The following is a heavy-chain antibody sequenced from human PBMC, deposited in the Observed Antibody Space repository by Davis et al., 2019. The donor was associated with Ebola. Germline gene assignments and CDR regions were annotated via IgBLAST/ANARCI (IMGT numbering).Heavy chain of an antibody. J-gene: IGHJ4*01. CDR3: ARRYSDSRAFDY. Sequence: PGGSLRLSCRVSGHTFSTAWIGWVRQMPGKGLEWMGIINPDDSKATYSPSFQGQVTISADKSISTAYLQWRSLKASDTAMYYCARRYSDSRAFDYWGHGTLVTVSS. CDR1: GHTFSTAW. D-gene: IGHD3-16*02. CDR2: INPDDSKA. V-gene: IGHV5-51*01.